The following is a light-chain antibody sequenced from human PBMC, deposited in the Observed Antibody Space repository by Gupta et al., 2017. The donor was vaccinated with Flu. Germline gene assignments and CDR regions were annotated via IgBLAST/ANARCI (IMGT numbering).Light chain of an antibody. V-gene: IGKV4-1*01. Sequence: DIVMTQSPDSLAVSLGERATINCKSSRSGLYTSNNKNYLAWLQQRPGQPPKVIIYWASTRESGVPDRFSGSGSGTDFTLTISGRQAEDVAVYYCQQEVNSPWTFGQGTKVEIK. CDR2: WAS. J-gene: IGKJ1*01. CDR3: QQEVNSPWT. CDR1: RSGLYTSNNKNY.